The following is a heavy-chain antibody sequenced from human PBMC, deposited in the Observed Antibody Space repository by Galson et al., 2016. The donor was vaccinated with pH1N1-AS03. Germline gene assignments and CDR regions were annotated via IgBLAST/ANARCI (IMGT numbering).Heavy chain of an antibody. Sequence: SVKVSCKASGGTFSTYAISWVRQAPGQGLEWMGRIIPMLDIPDYAQKFQVRVTITADKSTSTAYMELTNLRSEDTALYYGAKGYSASPPGAWDVWGQGTMVTVSS. CDR3: AKGYSASPPGAWDV. D-gene: IGHD1-14*01. CDR2: IIPMLDIP. CDR1: GGTFSTYA. V-gene: IGHV1-69*04. J-gene: IGHJ3*01.